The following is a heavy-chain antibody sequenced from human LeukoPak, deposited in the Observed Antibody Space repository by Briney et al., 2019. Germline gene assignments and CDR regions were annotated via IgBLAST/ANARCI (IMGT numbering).Heavy chain of an antibody. V-gene: IGHV1-18*01. CDR3: ARDMSFAVSMVSPDY. CDR1: GYSFSSYG. CDR2: ISATNGNT. D-gene: IGHD2-8*01. J-gene: IGHJ4*02. Sequence: ASVKVSCKTSGYSFSSYGISWVRQAPGQGLEWMGWISATNGNTKYTQSLQGRVTMTTDTPTRTAYMELRSLTSDDTAIYYCARDMSFAVSMVSPDYWGQGTLVTVSS.